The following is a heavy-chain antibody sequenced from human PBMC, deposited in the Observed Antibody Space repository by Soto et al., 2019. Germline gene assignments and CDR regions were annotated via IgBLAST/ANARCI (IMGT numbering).Heavy chain of an antibody. CDR2: INPNSGGT. CDR1: GYTFTGYY. V-gene: IGHV1-2*04. J-gene: IGHJ6*02. Sequence: GASVKVSCKASGYTFTGYYMHWARQDHGQGLEWMGWINPNSGGTNYAQKFQGWVTMTRDTSISTAYMELSRLRSDDTAVYYCARDAPNPSDIVVVPGGMDFWGQGTTVTVSS. CDR3: ARDAPNPSDIVVVPGGMDF. D-gene: IGHD2-2*01.